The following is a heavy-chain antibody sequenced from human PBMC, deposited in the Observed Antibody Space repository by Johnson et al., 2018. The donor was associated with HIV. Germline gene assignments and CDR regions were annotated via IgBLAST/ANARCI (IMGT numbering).Heavy chain of an antibody. CDR2: IKSKTDGGTT. CDR3: ARDYYDTAFDI. V-gene: IGHV3-15*01. CDR1: GFTFTNAW. Sequence: EVQLVESGGGLVQPGGSLRLSCAASGFTFTNAWMSWVRKAPGKGLEWVGRIKSKTDGGTTDYAAPVKGRFTISRDNSKNTLYLQMNSLRAEDTAVYYCARDYYDTAFDIWGQGTMVTVSS. J-gene: IGHJ3*02. D-gene: IGHD3-22*01.